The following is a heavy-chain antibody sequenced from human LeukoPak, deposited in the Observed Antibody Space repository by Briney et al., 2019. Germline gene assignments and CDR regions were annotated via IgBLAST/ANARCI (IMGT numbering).Heavy chain of an antibody. Sequence: GGSLTLSCPASGFTFSNYAMILVRQAPGDALEWVSAIRGSGVSTYYADSVKGRFTISRDNSKNTLYLQMNSLRAVDTAVHYCAAGWGTTVTSSFYYGMDVWGQGTTVTVSS. CDR3: AAGWGTTVTSSFYYGMDV. V-gene: IGHV3-23*01. CDR1: GFTFSNYA. CDR2: IRGSGVST. J-gene: IGHJ6*02. D-gene: IGHD4-17*01.